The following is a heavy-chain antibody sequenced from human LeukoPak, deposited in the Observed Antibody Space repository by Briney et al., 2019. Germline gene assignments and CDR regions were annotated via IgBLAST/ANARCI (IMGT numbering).Heavy chain of an antibody. CDR2: ISYDGSNK. Sequence: WGSLPLSCAASGFTFGSYGIHWVRQAPGKGLEWVAVISYDGSNKYYADSVKGRFTISRDNSKDTLYLQVNSLRAEDTAVYYCAKERTDYALDYWGQR. D-gene: IGHD4-17*01. V-gene: IGHV3-30*18. CDR3: AKERTDYALDY. CDR1: GFTFGSYG. J-gene: IGHJ4*02.